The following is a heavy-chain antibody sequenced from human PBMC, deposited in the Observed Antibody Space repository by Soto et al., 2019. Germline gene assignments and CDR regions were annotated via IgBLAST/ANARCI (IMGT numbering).Heavy chain of an antibody. Sequence: PSETLSLTSYVSGGSVSSFCLTWIRQSPGKGLESIAYVCSSGSTNYNPSLESRVTISVDTSKNQFSLKLSSVTAADTAVYYCARHHFGVALNWFDPWGQGTQVTVSS. D-gene: IGHD3-3*01. J-gene: IGHJ5*02. CDR2: VCSSGST. CDR3: ARHHFGVALNWFDP. V-gene: IGHV4-59*08. CDR1: GGSVSSFC.